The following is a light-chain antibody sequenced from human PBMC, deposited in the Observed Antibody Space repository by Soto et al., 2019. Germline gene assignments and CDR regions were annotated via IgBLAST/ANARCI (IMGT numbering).Light chain of an antibody. Sequence: QSVLTQPASVSGSPGQSITISCTGTSSDVGGYNYVSWYQQHPGKAPKLMIYDVTKRPSGVPDRFSGSKSGNTASLTISGLQAEDEADYYCCSYRGSSTLYVFGTGTKVTVL. CDR2: DVT. J-gene: IGLJ1*01. CDR3: CSYRGSSTLYV. V-gene: IGLV2-11*01. CDR1: SSDVGGYNY.